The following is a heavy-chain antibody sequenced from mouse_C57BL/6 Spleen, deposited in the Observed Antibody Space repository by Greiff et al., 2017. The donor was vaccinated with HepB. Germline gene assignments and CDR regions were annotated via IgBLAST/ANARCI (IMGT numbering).Heavy chain of an antibody. CDR1: GYTFTDYY. CDR2: INPYNGGT. V-gene: IGHV1-19*01. CDR3: ARERIYCPSVAY. J-gene: IGHJ3*01. Sequence: VQLQQSGPVLVKPGASVKMSCKASGYTFTDYYMNWVKQSHGKSLEWIGVINPYNGGTSYNQKFKGKATLTVDKSSSTAYMELNSLTSEDSAVYYCARERIYCPSVAYWGQGTLVTVSA. D-gene: IGHD1-1*01.